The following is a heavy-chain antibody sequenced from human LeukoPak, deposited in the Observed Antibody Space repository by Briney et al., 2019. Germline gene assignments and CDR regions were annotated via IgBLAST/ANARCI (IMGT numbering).Heavy chain of an antibody. CDR1: GYTLTELS. J-gene: IGHJ3*02. Sequence: ASVKVPCKVSGYTLTELSMHWVRQAPGKGLEWMGGFDPEDGETIYAQKFQGRVTMTEDTSTDTAYMELSSLRSEDTAVYYCASTITMVRGVSNAFDIWGQGTMATVSS. CDR2: FDPEDGET. V-gene: IGHV1-24*01. CDR3: ASTITMVRGVSNAFDI. D-gene: IGHD3-10*01.